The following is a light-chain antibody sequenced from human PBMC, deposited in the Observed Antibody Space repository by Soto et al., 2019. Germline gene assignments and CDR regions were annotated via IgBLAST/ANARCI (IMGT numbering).Light chain of an antibody. Sequence: QSVLTQPPSASGTPGQRVTISCSGSFSNIGSNAVNWYQQIPGTAPKLLIYRHNQRPSGVPDRFSASKSGTSASLAISGLQSEEEGAYSCETWDHGLKGGVFGGGTNLTVL. CDR3: ETWDHGLKGGV. CDR1: FSNIGSNA. V-gene: IGLV1-44*01. CDR2: RHN. J-gene: IGLJ3*02.